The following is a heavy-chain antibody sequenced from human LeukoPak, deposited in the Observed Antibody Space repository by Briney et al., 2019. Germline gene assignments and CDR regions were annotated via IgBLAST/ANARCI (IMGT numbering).Heavy chain of an antibody. CDR3: ARYHASGIGLLDY. CDR1: GGSISSYY. V-gene: IGHV4-59*01. J-gene: IGHJ4*02. CDR2: IYYSGST. Sequence: SETLSLTCAVSGGSISSYYWSWIRQTPGKGLEWIGYIYYSGSTNYNPSLKSRVTISVDTSKNQFSLKLSSVTAADTAVYYCARYHASGIGLLDYWGQGTLVTVSS. D-gene: IGHD3-10*01.